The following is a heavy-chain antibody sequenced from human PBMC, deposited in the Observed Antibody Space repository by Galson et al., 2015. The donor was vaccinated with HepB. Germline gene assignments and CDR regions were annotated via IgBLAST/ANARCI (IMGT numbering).Heavy chain of an antibody. J-gene: IGHJ4*02. D-gene: IGHD6-19*01. CDR3: ARDRGNGWYYFDY. V-gene: IGHV3-21*01. CDR2: ISSGGSYI. Sequence: SLRLSCAASEFTFSRYTMNWVRQAPGKGLEWVSSISSGGSYIYYADSVKGRFTISRDNAKNSLYLQMNSLRAEDTAVYFCARDRGNGWYYFDYWGQGTLVTVSS. CDR1: EFTFSRYT.